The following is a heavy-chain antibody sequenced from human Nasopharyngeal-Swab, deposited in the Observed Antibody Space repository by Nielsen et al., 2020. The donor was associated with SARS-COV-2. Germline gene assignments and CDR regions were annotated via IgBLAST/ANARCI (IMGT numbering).Heavy chain of an antibody. V-gene: IGHV3-30*04. CDR3: ARDDYGDYVWSFDY. CDR1: GFTFSSYA. J-gene: IGHJ4*02. Sequence: GESLKISCAASGFTFSSYAMHWVRQAPGKGLEWGAVISYNGSNKYYADSVKGRFTISRDNSKNTLYLQMNSLRAEDTAVYYCARDDYGDYVWSFDYWGQGTLVTVPS. D-gene: IGHD4-17*01. CDR2: ISYNGSNK.